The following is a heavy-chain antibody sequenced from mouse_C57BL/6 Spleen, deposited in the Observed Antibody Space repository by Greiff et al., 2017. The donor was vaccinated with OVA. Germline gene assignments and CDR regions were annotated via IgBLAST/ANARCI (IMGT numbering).Heavy chain of an antibody. J-gene: IGHJ4*01. CDR1: GYTFTSYW. V-gene: IGHV1-69*01. CDR3: ARVGPNAMDY. Sequence: QVQLQQPGAELVMPGASVKLSCKASGYTFTSYWMHWVKQRPGQGLEWIGEIDPSDSYTNYNQKFKGKSTLTVDKSSSTAYMQLSSLTSEDSAVYYCARVGPNAMDYWGQGTSVTVSS. CDR2: IDPSDSYT.